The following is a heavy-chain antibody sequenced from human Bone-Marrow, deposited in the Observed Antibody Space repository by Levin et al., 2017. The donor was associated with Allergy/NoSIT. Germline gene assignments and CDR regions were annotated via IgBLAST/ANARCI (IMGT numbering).Heavy chain of an antibody. CDR3: ATEQQPGTGGFDP. CDR2: VYNDGRT. Sequence: SETLSLTCNVSGGSISSSGFFWAWIRQPPGKGLEWIGGVYNDGRTFHNPSLRSRVTFSVDTSHNQLSLRVTSVTAADTAVYYCATEQQPGTGGFDPWGQGTLVTVSS. J-gene: IGHJ5*02. CDR1: GGSISSSGFF. V-gene: IGHV4-39*01. D-gene: IGHD1/OR15-1a*01.